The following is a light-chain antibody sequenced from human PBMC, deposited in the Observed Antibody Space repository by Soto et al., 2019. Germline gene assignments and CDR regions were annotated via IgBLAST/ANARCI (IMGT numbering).Light chain of an antibody. CDR2: GAS. CDR1: QYVPSDF. J-gene: IGKJ5*01. CDR3: QQYGSSSPTT. Sequence: VLTQSPGSLSLSPGQSATLSCRASQYVPSDFLAWYQQRPGQAPRLLIYGASIRATGVPDRFSGSGSGTAFTLTIGGLEPEDFAVYFCQQYGSSSPTTFGQGTRL. V-gene: IGKV3-20*01.